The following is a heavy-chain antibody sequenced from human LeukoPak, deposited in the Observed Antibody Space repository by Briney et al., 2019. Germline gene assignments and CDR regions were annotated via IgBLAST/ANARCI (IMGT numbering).Heavy chain of an antibody. CDR2: ITPRNGNT. CDR3: AREAPSSTWSFDN. Sequence: ASVKVSCEASGYSFTTYALHWVRQAPGKRPEWMGWITPRNGNTKYSQKFQGRVAITRDTTASTASLDLSSLRSEDTAVYYCAREAPSSTWSFDNWGQGTLVTVSS. CDR1: GYSFTTYA. D-gene: IGHD6-13*01. J-gene: IGHJ4*02. V-gene: IGHV1-3*01.